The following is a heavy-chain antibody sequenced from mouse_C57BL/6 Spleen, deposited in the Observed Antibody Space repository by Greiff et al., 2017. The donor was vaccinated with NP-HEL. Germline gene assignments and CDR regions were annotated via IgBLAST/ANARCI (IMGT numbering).Heavy chain of an antibody. D-gene: IGHD2-5*01. CDR3: ARDLYSNYYFDY. V-gene: IGHV1-80*01. J-gene: IGHJ2*01. CDR2: IYPGDGDT. Sequence: VKLVESGAELVKPGASVKISCKASGYAFSSYWMNWVKQRPGRGLEWIGQIYPGDGDTNYNGKFKGKATLTADKSSSTAYMQLSSLTSEDSAVYFCARDLYSNYYFDYWGQGTTLTVSS. CDR1: GYAFSSYW.